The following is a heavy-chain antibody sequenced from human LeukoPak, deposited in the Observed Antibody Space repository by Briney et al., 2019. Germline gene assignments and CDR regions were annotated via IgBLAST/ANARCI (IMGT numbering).Heavy chain of an antibody. J-gene: IGHJ4*02. D-gene: IGHD2-2*01. V-gene: IGHV3-30*04. CDR2: ISYDGSNK. CDR3: ARENAGYCSSTSCYPYFDY. CDR1: GFTFSSYA. Sequence: PGRSLRLSCAASGFTFSSYAMHWVRQAPGKGLEWVAVISYDGSNKYYADSVKGRFTISRDNSKNTLYLQMNSLRAEDTAVYYCARENAGYCSSTSCYPYFDYWGQGTLVIVSS.